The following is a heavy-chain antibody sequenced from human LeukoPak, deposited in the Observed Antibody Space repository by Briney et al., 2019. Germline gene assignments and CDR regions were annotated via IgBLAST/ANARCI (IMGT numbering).Heavy chain of an antibody. D-gene: IGHD3-10*01. Sequence: GASVKVSCKASGGTFSSYAISWVRQAPGQGLEWMGGIIPIFGTANYAQKFQGRVTITADESTSTAYMELSSLGSEDTAVYYCAGLNDSGSYSSFVVHNWFDPWGQGTLVTVSS. CDR3: AGLNDSGSYSSFVVHNWFDP. J-gene: IGHJ5*02. V-gene: IGHV1-69*13. CDR2: IIPIFGTA. CDR1: GGTFSSYA.